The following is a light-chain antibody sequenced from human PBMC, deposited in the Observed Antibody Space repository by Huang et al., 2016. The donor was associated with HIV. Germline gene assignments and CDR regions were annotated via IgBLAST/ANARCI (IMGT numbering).Light chain of an antibody. CDR3: IQAFQTPRT. V-gene: IGKV2-28*01. CDR1: ESLLHRNGNNY. Sequence: IVMTQSPLSLPVTPGEPASISCRFSESLLHRNGNNYLDWYLQKPGQSPQLLIYLGANRASGVPYRFSGGGSGTDFTLKISRVEAEDVGLYFCIQAFQTPRTFGQGTKVEIK. J-gene: IGKJ1*01. CDR2: LGA.